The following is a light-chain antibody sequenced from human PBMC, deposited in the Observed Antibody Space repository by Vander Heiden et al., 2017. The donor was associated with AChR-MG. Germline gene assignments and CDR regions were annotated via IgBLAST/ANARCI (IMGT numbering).Light chain of an antibody. V-gene: IGKV3-20*01. J-gene: IGKJ2*01. CDR3: QQSGLS. CDR2: GAS. Sequence: ETELTQSPATLSLSPGERATLSCRASQSLSNNYLAWYQQKPGQAPRLLIYGASNRATGIPDRFSGSGSGTDFTLSISRLEPEDFAVYYCQQSGLSFGQGTKLEIK. CDR1: QSLSNNY.